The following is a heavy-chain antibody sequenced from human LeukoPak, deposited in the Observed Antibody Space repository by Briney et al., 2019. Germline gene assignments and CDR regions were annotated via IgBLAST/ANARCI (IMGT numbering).Heavy chain of an antibody. J-gene: IGHJ4*02. CDR2: MYYSGTT. CDR1: GASVNSGSHY. CDR3: AGLRYHGGNTV. Sequence: PSETLSLTCTVSGASVNSGSHYWSRFRQPPGKGLEWIGYMYYSGTTNYNPSLKSRVTMSVDTSKNHFSLKMNSLTAADTAEYYCAGLRYHGGNTVWGQGTPVTVSS. V-gene: IGHV4-61*03. D-gene: IGHD4-23*01.